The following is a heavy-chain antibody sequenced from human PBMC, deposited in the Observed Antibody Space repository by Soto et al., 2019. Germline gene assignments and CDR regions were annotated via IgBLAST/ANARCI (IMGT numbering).Heavy chain of an antibody. CDR2: LYDVDGS. CDR1: GLTVSGRKY. V-gene: IGHV3-53*01. D-gene: IGHD1-1*01. J-gene: IGHJ3*01. CDR3: ATWHEREHAYDV. Sequence: GESLRLSCAASGLTVSGRKYVAWVRQAPGKWLEWVSALYDVDGSFYSDSVKGRFTTSSDSSKTTVYLQMNDLRPADTAVYYCATWHEREHAYDVWGQGTTVTVSS.